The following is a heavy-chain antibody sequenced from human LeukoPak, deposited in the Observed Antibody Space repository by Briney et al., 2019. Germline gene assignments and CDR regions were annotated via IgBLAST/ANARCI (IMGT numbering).Heavy chain of an antibody. CDR2: INHSGST. D-gene: IGHD3-3*01. V-gene: IGHV4-34*01. CDR1: GGSFSGYY. Sequence: SETLSLTCAVYGGSFSGYYWSWIRQPPGKGLEWIGEINHSGSTNYNPSLKSRVTISVDTSKNQFSLKLSSVTAADTAVYYCARGRLEWLTPLLFDYWGQGTLVTASS. J-gene: IGHJ4*02. CDR3: ARGRLEWLTPLLFDY.